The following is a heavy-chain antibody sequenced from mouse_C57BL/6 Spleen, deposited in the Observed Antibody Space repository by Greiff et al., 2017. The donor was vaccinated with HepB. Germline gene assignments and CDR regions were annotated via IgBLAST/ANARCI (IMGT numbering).Heavy chain of an antibody. Sequence: QVQLQQPGAELVKPGASVKLSCKASGYTFTSYWMHWVKQRPGQGLEWIGMIHPNSGSTNYNEKFKSKATLTVDKSSSTAYMQLSSLTSEDSAVYYCARALYYYGSSYVEGPFAYWGQGTLVTVSA. D-gene: IGHD1-1*01. J-gene: IGHJ3*01. V-gene: IGHV1-64*01. CDR3: ARALYYYGSSYVEGPFAY. CDR2: IHPNSGST. CDR1: GYTFTSYW.